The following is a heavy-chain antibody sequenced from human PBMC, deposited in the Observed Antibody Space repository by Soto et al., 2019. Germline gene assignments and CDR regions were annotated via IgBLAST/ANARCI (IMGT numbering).Heavy chain of an antibody. D-gene: IGHD1-7*01. J-gene: IGHJ6*02. V-gene: IGHV4-61*01. CDR2: IYYSGST. CDR3: ARDRFAGTTGGYYYYYGMDV. Sequence: SETLSLTCTVSGGSVSSGSYYWGWIRQPPGKGLEWIGYIYYSGSTNYNPSLKSRVTISVDTSENQFSLKLSSVTAADTAVYYCARDRFAGTTGGYYYYYGMDVWGQGTTVTVSS. CDR1: GGSVSSGSYY.